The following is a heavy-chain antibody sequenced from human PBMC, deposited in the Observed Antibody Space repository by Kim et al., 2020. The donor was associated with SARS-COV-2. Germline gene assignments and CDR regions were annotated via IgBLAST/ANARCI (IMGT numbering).Heavy chain of an antibody. V-gene: IGHV5-51*01. CDR2: IYPGDSDT. D-gene: IGHD3-10*01. CDR1: GYRFTSYW. Sequence: GESLKISCKGSGYRFTSYWIGWVRQMPGKGLEWMGIIYPGDSDTRYSPSFQGQVTISADKSISTAYLQWSSLKASDTAMYYCARFYGSGSYYKWAVVFYYYCGMDVWGQGTAVTVSS. CDR3: ARFYGSGSYYKWAVVFYYYCGMDV. J-gene: IGHJ6*02.